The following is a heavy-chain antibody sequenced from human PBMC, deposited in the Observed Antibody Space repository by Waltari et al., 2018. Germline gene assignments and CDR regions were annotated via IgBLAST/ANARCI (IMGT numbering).Heavy chain of an antibody. CDR2: IYYTGST. Sequence: QVQLQESGPSLLKPSETLSLICTVSGGSTSGFYWSWVRQPPGKGLDWIGYIYYTGSTNFNPSLKSCVTMSVDTSKNQFSLKLSSVTAADTAFYYCARGGGGDWEWFDPWGQGTLVAVSS. CDR1: GGSTSGFY. CDR3: ARGGGGDWEWFDP. J-gene: IGHJ5*02. D-gene: IGHD2-21*02. V-gene: IGHV4-59*01.